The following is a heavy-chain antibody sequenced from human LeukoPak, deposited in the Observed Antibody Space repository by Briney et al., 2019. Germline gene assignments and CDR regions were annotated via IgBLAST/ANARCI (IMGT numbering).Heavy chain of an antibody. CDR1: GDSITSSGYY. CDR2: SHYTERA. V-gene: IGHV4-39*01. D-gene: IGHD3-16*01. J-gene: IGHJ5*02. CDR3: ARRTGEAVWFDP. Sequence: SETLSLTCTVSGDSITSSGYYWGWIRQPPGKGLEWIGSSHYTERAYYNPSLKGRVTMSVETSKNQFSLKLSSVTAADTAVYYCARRTGEAVWFDPWGQGTLVTVSS.